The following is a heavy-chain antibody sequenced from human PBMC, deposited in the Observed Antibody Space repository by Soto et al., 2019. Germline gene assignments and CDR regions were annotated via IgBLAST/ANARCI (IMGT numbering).Heavy chain of an antibody. Sequence: PSETLSLTCTVSGGSISSYYWSWLRQPPGKGLEWIGCIYYSENIDYSGITNYHPSLKSRVTISVDTLKHQFSPTLRSATDAGPALHHCARGLGHSYGSYLDSWGQGTLVTVSS. D-gene: IGHD5-18*01. CDR3: ARGLGHSYGSYLDS. CDR2: IYYSENIDYSGIT. V-gene: IGHV4-59*01. CDR1: GGSISSYY. J-gene: IGHJ4*02.